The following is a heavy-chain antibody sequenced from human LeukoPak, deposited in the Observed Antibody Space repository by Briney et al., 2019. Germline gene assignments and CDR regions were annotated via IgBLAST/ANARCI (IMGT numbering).Heavy chain of an antibody. CDR3: ARGARWLRFAYYFDY. D-gene: IGHD5-12*01. V-gene: IGHV3-21*01. Sequence: GGSLRLSCAASGFTFSSYSMNWVSQAPGKGLEWVSSISSSSSYIYYADSVKGRFTISRDNAKNSLYLQMNSLRAEDTAVYYCARGARWLRFAYYFDYWGQGTLVTVSS. CDR1: GFTFSSYS. CDR2: ISSSSSYI. J-gene: IGHJ4*02.